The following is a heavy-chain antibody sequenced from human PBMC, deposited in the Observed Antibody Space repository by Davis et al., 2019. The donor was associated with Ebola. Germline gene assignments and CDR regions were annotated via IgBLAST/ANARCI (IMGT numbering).Heavy chain of an antibody. CDR2: IYYSGST. D-gene: IGHD1-7*01. CDR1: GGSISSYY. J-gene: IGHJ6*02. CDR3: ARENYGYYYYGMDV. Sequence: MPGGSLRLSCTVSGGSISSYYWSWIRQPPGKGLEWIGYIYYSGSTNYNPSLKSRVTISVDTSKNQFSLKLSSVTAADTAVYYCARENYGYYYYGMDVWGQGTTVTVSS. V-gene: IGHV4-59*12.